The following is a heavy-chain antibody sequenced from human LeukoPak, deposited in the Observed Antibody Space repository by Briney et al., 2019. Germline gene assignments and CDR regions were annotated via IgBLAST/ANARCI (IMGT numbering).Heavy chain of an antibody. V-gene: IGHV4-4*09. CDR3: GSHNHDFWSGYMIYNWFDL. CDR1: GGSISSYY. J-gene: IGHJ5*02. Sequence: SETLSLTCTVSGGSISSYYWSWIRQPPGKGLEWIGYIYTSGSTNYNPSLKTRGTISLDTSKNQFSLNLISVTCADTDVYYCGSHNHDFWSGYMIYNWFDLWGQGTLVTVSS. CDR2: IYTSGST. D-gene: IGHD3-3*01.